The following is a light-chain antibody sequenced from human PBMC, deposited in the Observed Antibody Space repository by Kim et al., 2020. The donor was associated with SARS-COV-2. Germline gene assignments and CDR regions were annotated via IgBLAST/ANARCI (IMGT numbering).Light chain of an antibody. Sequence: RVTISCTGSRSNIGAGYDVHWYQQLPGTGPKLLIYGNSNRPSGVPDRFSGSKSGTSASLAITGLQAEDEADYYCQSYDSSLSGVVFGGGTQLTVL. CDR3: QSYDSSLSGVV. V-gene: IGLV1-40*01. CDR1: RSNIGAGYD. J-gene: IGLJ2*01. CDR2: GNS.